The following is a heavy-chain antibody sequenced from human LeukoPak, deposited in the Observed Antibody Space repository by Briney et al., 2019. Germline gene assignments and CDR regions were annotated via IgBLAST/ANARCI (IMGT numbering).Heavy chain of an antibody. Sequence: GSLRLSCAASTFTFSNFWMSWVRQVAGKGLEWVATIKQDVSEKYYVDSVKGRFTISRDDAKNSLYLQMNSLRAEDTAVYYCARCGYRSAYGWGGGYYYYFMDVWGNGTTVTVSS. J-gene: IGHJ6*03. CDR3: ARCGYRSAYGWGGGYYYYFMDV. CDR2: IKQDVSEK. V-gene: IGHV3-7*01. D-gene: IGHD5-18*01. CDR1: TFTFSNFW.